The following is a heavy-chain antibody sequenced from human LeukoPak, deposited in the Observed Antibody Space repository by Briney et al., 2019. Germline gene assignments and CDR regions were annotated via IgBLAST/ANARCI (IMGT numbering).Heavy chain of an antibody. CDR3: AKVVATIGGYYGMDV. V-gene: IGHV3-30*04. CDR1: GFTFSSYA. J-gene: IGHJ6*02. CDR2: ISYDGSNK. D-gene: IGHD2-15*01. Sequence: GGSLRLSCAASGFTFSSYAMHWVRQAPGKGLEWVAVISYDGSNKYYADSVKGRFTISRDNSKNTLYLQMNSLRAEDTAVYYCAKVVATIGGYYGMDVWGQGTTVTVSS.